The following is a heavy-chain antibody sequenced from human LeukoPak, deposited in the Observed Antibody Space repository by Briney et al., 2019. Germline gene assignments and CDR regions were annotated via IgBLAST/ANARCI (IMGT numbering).Heavy chain of an antibody. CDR2: ISYDGSNK. CDR3: ARAAMTTVTTDYFDY. CDR1: GFTLSSYA. V-gene: IGHV3-30*04. J-gene: IGHJ4*02. D-gene: IGHD4-17*01. Sequence: GRSLRLSCAASGFTLSSYAMHWVRQAPGKGLEWVAVISYDGSNKYYADSVKGRFTISRDNSKNTLYLQMNSLRAEDTAVYYCARAAMTTVTTDYFDYWGQGTLVTVSS.